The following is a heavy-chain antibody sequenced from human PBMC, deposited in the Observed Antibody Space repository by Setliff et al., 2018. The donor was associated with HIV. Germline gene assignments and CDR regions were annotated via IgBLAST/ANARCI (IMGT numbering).Heavy chain of an antibody. CDR3: ARGDVVVPAAIVVDWFDP. V-gene: IGHV1-3*01. CDR1: GYTFTGYY. J-gene: IGHJ5*02. D-gene: IGHD2-2*01. Sequence: VASVKVSCKASGYTFTGYYIHWVRQAPGQGLEWMGWINAGNGDTKSSQKFQGRVTITRDTSASTAYMELSSLTSEDTAVYYCARGDVVVPAAIVVDWFDPWGQGTLVTVSS. CDR2: INAGNGDT.